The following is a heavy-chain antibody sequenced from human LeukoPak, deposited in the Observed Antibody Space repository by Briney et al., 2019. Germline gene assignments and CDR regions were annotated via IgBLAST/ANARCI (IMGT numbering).Heavy chain of an antibody. CDR3: ARHGKGVTYLYTFDI. Sequence: SETPSLTCTVSGGSITNYYWSWIRQPPGEGLEWIGYVYASGATNSNPSLKSRVTISVDTSKNQFSLKLSSVTAADTAVYYCARHGKGVTYLYTFDIWGQGTVVAVSS. CDR1: GGSITNYY. V-gene: IGHV4-59*08. D-gene: IGHD1-26*01. CDR2: VYASGAT. J-gene: IGHJ3*02.